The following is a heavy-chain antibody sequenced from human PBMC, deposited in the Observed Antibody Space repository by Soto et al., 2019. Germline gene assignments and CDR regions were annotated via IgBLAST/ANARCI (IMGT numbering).Heavy chain of an antibody. J-gene: IGHJ5*02. V-gene: IGHV1-18*01. Sequence: ASVKVSCKASGYTFTSYGISWVRQAPGQGLEWMGWISAYNGNTNYAQKLQGRVTMTTDTSTSTAYMELRSLRSDDTAVYYCAIVYCISTSCLMFDPCGQGTLVTV. CDR2: ISAYNGNT. CDR1: GYTFTSYG. D-gene: IGHD2-2*01. CDR3: AIVYCISTSCLMFDP.